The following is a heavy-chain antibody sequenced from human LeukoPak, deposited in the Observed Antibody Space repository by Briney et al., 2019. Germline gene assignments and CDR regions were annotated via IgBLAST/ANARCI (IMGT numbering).Heavy chain of an antibody. CDR1: GFTFSSYS. Sequence: GGSLRLSCAASGFTFSSYSMTWVRQAPGKGLEWVSYISSSSSTIYYADSVKGRFTISRDNAKNSLYLQMNSLRAEDTAVYYCARETIFGAEMADYWGQGTLVTVSS. CDR3: ARETIFGAEMADY. J-gene: IGHJ4*02. V-gene: IGHV3-48*04. D-gene: IGHD3-3*01. CDR2: ISSSSSTI.